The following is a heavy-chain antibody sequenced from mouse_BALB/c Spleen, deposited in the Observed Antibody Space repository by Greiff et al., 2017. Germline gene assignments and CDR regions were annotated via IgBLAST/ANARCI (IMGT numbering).Heavy chain of an antibody. CDR2: IWGGGST. D-gene: IGHD4-1*01. J-gene: IGHJ4*01. CDR1: GFSLSRYS. Sequence: VKLMESGPGLVAPSQSLSITCTVSGFSLSRYSVHWVRQPPGKGLEWLGMIWGGGSTDYNSALKSSLSISKDNSKSQVFLKMNSLQTDDTAMYYCARNLSTLGQGAMDYWGQGTSVTVSS. V-gene: IGHV2-6-4*01. CDR3: ARNLSTLGQGAMDY.